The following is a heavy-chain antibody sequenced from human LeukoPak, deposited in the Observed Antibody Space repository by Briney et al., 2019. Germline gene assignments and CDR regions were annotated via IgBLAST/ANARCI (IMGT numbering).Heavy chain of an antibody. J-gene: IGHJ3*02. CDR1: GYTFTSYA. V-gene: IGHV1-3*01. CDR2: VNADNGNT. D-gene: IGHD5-18*01. Sequence: GASVKVSCKASGYTFTSYAMHWVRQAPGQGLEWMGWVNADNGNTKYSQKFQGRVTITRDTSASTVYMELSSLRSEDTAVYYCARDPSLAMAWGAFYIWGKGTMVTVSS. CDR3: ARDPSLAMAWGAFYI.